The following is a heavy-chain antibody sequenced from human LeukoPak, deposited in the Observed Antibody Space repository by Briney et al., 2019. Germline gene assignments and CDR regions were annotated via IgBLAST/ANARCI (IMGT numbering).Heavy chain of an antibody. CDR3: ARSSLGGYCSSTSCLVY. J-gene: IGHJ4*02. D-gene: IGHD2-2*01. CDR2: IWYDGSNK. V-gene: IGHV3-33*01. CDR1: GFTFSSYG. Sequence: GRSLRLSCAASGFTFSSYGMHRVRQAPGKGLEWVAVIWYDGSNKYYADSVKGRFTISRDNSKNTLYLQMNSLRAEDTAMYYCARSSLGGYCSSTSCLVYWGQGTLVTVSS.